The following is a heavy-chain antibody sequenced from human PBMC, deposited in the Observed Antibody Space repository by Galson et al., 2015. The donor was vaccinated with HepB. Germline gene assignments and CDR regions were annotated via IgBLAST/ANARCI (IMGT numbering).Heavy chain of an antibody. Sequence: SVRVSCKACGYTFTSYDMIWVRQATGQGLEWMGWMNPNSGNTGYAQKFQGRVTMTRNTSISTAYMELNSLRSEDTAVDYCARATRDYSSTSCYVLDSWGQGTLVTVSS. CDR2: MNPNSGNT. D-gene: IGHD2-2*01. CDR1: GYTFTSYD. V-gene: IGHV1-8*02. J-gene: IGHJ4*02. CDR3: ARATRDYSSTSCYVLDS.